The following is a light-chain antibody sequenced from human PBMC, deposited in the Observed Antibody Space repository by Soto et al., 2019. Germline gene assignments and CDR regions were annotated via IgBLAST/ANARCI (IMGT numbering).Light chain of an antibody. CDR3: QHYNTYSP. J-gene: IGKJ4*02. Sequence: DIPMTQSPSTLSASVGDRVIITCRASQTIGNLLAWYQQKPGKAPNLLIYKASILESGVPSRFSGRGSGTEFTLTISSLQPDDFATYYCQHYNTYSPFGGGTKVEIK. CDR1: QTIGNL. CDR2: KAS. V-gene: IGKV1-5*03.